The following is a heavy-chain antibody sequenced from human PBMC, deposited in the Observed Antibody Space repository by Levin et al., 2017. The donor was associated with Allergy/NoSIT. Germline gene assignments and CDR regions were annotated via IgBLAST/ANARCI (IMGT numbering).Heavy chain of an antibody. D-gene: IGHD3-3*01. Sequence: ASVKVSCKASGYTFTGYYMHWVRQAPGQGLEWMGWINTNSGNTHFAQKFEGRVTMTRDTSISTVYMELSRLRSDDTAVYYCARDFGRDSPRWGQGTLVTVSS. CDR1: GYTFTGYY. V-gene: IGHV1-2*02. CDR3: ARDFGRDSPR. J-gene: IGHJ4*02. CDR2: INTNSGNT.